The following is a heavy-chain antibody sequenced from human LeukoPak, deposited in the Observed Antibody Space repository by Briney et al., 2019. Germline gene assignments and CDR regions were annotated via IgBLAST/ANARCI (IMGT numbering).Heavy chain of an antibody. CDR1: GGSISSSYW. CDR2: VYHSGST. V-gene: IGHV4-4*02. Sequence: SETLSLTCAVSGGSISSSYWWSWVRQPPGKGLEWIGEVYHSGSTNYYPSLKSRVTISIEKSKNQFSLKLSSVTAADTAVYYCARGAFDLWGRGTLVTVSS. CDR3: ARGAFDL. J-gene: IGHJ2*01.